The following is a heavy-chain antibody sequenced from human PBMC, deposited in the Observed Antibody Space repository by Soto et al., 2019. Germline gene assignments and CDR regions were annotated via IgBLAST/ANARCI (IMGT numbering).Heavy chain of an antibody. J-gene: IGHJ6*02. CDR1: GYTFTSYD. V-gene: IGHV1-8*01. CDR2: MNPNSGNT. CDR3: ARVGGNYDILTGYQYYYYGMDV. Sequence: ASVKVSCKASGYTFTSYDSNWVRQATGQGLERMGWMNPNSGNTGYAQKFQGRVTMTRNTSISTAYMELSSLRPEDTAVYYCARVGGNYDILTGYQYYYYGMDVWGQGTTVNVSS. D-gene: IGHD3-9*01.